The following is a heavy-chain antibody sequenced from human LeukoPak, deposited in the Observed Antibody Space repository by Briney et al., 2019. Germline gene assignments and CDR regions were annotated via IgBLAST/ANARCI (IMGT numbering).Heavy chain of an antibody. CDR2: ISSGGSTI. V-gene: IGHV3-48*03. Sequence: PGGSLRLSCAASGFTFSSYEMNWVRQAPGKGLDWVSYISSGGSTINYADSVKGRFTISRDNAKNSLYLQMNSLRAEDTAVYYCAREDFCSSGNCFDPWGQGTLVTVSS. CDR1: GFTFSSYE. D-gene: IGHD6-13*01. J-gene: IGHJ5*02. CDR3: AREDFCSSGNCFDP.